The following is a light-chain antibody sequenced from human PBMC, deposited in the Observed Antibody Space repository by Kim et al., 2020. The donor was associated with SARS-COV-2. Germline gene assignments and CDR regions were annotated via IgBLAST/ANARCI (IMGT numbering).Light chain of an antibody. CDR1: SSDVGASNY. J-gene: IGLJ3*02. CDR2: DVN. CDR3: SSFTTSNTLV. V-gene: IGLV2-14*03. Sequence: HAITISCTGTSSDVGASNYVSWYQQHPGKVPKLMIYDVNTRPSGVSDRFSGSKSGNTASLTISGLRAEDEADYYCSSFTTSNTLVFGGGTQLTVL.